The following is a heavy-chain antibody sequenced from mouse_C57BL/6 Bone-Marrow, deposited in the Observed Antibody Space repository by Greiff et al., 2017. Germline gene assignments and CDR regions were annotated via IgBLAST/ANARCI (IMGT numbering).Heavy chain of an antibody. Sequence: EACGVDFSRYWMSWVRRAPGKGLEWIGEINPDSSTINYAPSLKDKFIISRDNAKNTLYLQMSKVRSEDTALYYCASLLFDYWGQGTTLTVSS. V-gene: IGHV4-1*01. CDR3: ASLLFDY. CDR1: GVDFSRYW. CDR2: INPDSSTI. J-gene: IGHJ2*01. D-gene: IGHD2-10*01.